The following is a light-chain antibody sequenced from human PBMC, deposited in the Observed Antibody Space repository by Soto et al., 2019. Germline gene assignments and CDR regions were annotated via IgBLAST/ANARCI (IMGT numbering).Light chain of an antibody. Sequence: EIVMTQSPAPLSVSPGERATLSCRASPSVSSNLAWYQQKPGQAPRLLIYGASTRATGIPARFSGSGSGTDFTLTISSLQSEDFAVYYCQQYNNWPGTFGQGTKVEIK. V-gene: IGKV3-15*01. CDR2: GAS. CDR3: QQYNNWPGT. J-gene: IGKJ1*01. CDR1: PSVSSN.